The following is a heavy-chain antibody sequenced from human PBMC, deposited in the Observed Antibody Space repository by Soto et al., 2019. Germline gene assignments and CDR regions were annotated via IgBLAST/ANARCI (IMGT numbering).Heavy chain of an antibody. CDR1: GYTFTSYG. V-gene: IGHV1-18*01. Sequence: SVKVSFKASGYTFTSYGISWVRQAPVQGLEWMGWISAYNGNTNYAQKLQGRVTMTTDTSTSTAYMELRSLRSDDTAVYYCARASVPVDTAMALDYWGQGTLVTVYS. D-gene: IGHD5-18*01. CDR2: ISAYNGNT. J-gene: IGHJ4*02. CDR3: ARASVPVDTAMALDY.